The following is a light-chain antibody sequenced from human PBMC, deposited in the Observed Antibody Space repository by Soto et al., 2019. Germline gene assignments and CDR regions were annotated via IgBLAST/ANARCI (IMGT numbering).Light chain of an antibody. CDR2: GNN. CDR1: GSSIGTNT. Sequence: QSVLTQPPSASGTPGQRVTISCSGSGSSIGTNTVNWYRQLPGTAPQLLIYGNNQRPSGVPDRFSGSKSGTSASLAISGLRSEDEAEYYCTAWDGSLNNVLFGGGTKLTVL. J-gene: IGLJ2*01. V-gene: IGLV1-44*01. CDR3: TAWDGSLNNVL.